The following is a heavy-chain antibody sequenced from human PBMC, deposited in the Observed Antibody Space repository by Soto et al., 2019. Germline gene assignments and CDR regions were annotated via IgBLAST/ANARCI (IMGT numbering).Heavy chain of an antibody. CDR1: GYTLTELS. CDR2: FDPEDGET. D-gene: IGHD2-15*01. Sequence: ASVKVSCKVSGYTLTELSMHWVRQAPGKGLEWMGGFDPEDGETIYAQKFQGRVTMTEDTSTDTAYMELSSLRSEDTAVYYCAAQDIVVVVAATGFDYWGQGTLVTVSS. J-gene: IGHJ4*02. V-gene: IGHV1-24*01. CDR3: AAQDIVVVVAATGFDY.